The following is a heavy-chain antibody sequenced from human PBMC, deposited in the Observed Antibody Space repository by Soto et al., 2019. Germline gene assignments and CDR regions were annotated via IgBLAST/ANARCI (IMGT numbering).Heavy chain of an antibody. CDR2: ISSSSSSI. Sequence: PGGSLRLSCAASGFTFSSYSMNWVRQAPGKGLEWVSSISSSSSSIYYADSVKGRFTISRDNAKNSLYLQMNSLRAEDTAVYYCARGSPPVVPAARPGAFDIWGQGTMVTVSS. CDR1: GFTFSSYS. CDR3: ARGSPPVVPAARPGAFDI. J-gene: IGHJ3*02. D-gene: IGHD2-2*02. V-gene: IGHV3-21*01.